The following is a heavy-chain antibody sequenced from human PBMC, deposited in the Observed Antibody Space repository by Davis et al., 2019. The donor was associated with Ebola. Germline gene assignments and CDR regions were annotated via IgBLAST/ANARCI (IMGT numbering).Heavy chain of an antibody. D-gene: IGHD2-8*01. CDR1: GGSISSSFYY. V-gene: IGHV4-39*01. J-gene: IGHJ4*02. CDR3: AVDIVLMVYAWFDY. Sequence: MPGGSLRLSCTVSGGSISSSFYYWGSVRQPPGKGLEWIGCNYYSGSTYYNPSLKSRVTVSVDTSKNQFSLKLSSVTAADTAVYYCAVDIVLMVYAWFDYWGQGTLVTVSS. CDR2: NYYSGST.